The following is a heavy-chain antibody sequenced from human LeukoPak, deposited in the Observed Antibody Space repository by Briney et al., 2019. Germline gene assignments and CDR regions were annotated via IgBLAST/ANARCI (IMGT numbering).Heavy chain of an antibody. CDR3: ARAGSSGKTQDY. CDR2: IWYDGSNK. D-gene: IGHD3-22*01. Sequence: QPGRSLRLSCAASGFTFNNYGMHWVRQAPGKGLEWVAAIWYDGSNKYYADSVKGRFTISRDNSKNTLYLQMNSLRAEDTAVYYCARAGSSGKTQDYWGQGTLVTVSS. V-gene: IGHV3-33*01. J-gene: IGHJ4*02. CDR1: GFTFNNYG.